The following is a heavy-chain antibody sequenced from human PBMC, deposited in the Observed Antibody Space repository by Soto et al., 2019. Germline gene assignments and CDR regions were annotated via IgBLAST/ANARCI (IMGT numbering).Heavy chain of an antibody. Sequence: EVQLLESGGGLVQPGGSLRLSCVASGFTLNKYAMSWVRQAPGKGLEWVSAVSASGGSPYYADSVKGRFTISRDNSRNTLYLQTNSLRAEDTAVYYCAKDRSSTSCYAFDYWGQGTLVIVSS. V-gene: IGHV3-23*01. D-gene: IGHD2-2*01. CDR1: GFTLNKYA. CDR3: AKDRSSTSCYAFDY. J-gene: IGHJ4*02. CDR2: VSASGGSP.